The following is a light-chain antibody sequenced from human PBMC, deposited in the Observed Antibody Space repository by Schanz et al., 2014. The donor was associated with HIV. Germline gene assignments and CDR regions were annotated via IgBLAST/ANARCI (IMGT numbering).Light chain of an antibody. CDR1: NSDVGGYDY. CDR3: CSYAANYFWV. CDR2: DVS. Sequence: QSALTQPRSVSGSPGQSVTISCTGTNSDVGGYDYVSWYQQYPGKAPKLMIYDVSNRPSGVSNRFSGSKSGNTASLTISGLQAEDEATYFCCSYAANYFWVFGGGTKLTVL. V-gene: IGLV2-11*01. J-gene: IGLJ3*02.